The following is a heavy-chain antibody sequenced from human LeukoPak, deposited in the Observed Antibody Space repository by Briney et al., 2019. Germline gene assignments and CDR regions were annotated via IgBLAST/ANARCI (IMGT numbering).Heavy chain of an antibody. Sequence: GGSLRLSCAASGFTFSSYGMSWVRQAPGKGLEWVSAISGSGGSTYYADSVKGRFTISRDNSKNTLYLQMNSLRAEDTAVYYCAKGAPITMVRDNWFDPWDQGTLVTVSS. D-gene: IGHD3-10*01. CDR3: AKGAPITMVRDNWFDP. CDR2: ISGSGGST. J-gene: IGHJ5*02. V-gene: IGHV3-23*01. CDR1: GFTFSSYG.